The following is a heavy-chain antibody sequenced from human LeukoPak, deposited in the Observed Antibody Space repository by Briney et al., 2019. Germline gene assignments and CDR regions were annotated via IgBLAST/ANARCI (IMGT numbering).Heavy chain of an antibody. CDR3: AKDRSDSSSSSYGMDV. J-gene: IGHJ6*02. V-gene: IGHV3-23*01. CDR1: GFTFSSYA. CDR2: ISGSGGST. Sequence: GGSLTLSCAASGFTFSSYAMSWVRQAPGKGLEWVSTISGSGGSTYYADSVKGRFTISRDNSKNTLDLQMNSLRAEDTAVYYCAKDRSDSSSSSYGMDVWGQGTTVTVPS. D-gene: IGHD6-13*01.